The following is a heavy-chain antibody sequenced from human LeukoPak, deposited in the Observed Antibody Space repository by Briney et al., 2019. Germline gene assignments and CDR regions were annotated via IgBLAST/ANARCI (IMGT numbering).Heavy chain of an antibody. J-gene: IGHJ4*02. Sequence: GGSLRLSCVASGFPFSSYWMTWVRQAPGKGLEWVSRISGSEGNTDYAEFVKGRFTISRDNSKNTVYLQMNSLRAEDTAIYFCAKGSAGIVRNTIHDNWGQGTLVTVSS. CDR1: GFPFSSYW. D-gene: IGHD2-8*01. CDR2: ISGSEGNT. CDR3: AKGSAGIVRNTIHDN. V-gene: IGHV3-23*01.